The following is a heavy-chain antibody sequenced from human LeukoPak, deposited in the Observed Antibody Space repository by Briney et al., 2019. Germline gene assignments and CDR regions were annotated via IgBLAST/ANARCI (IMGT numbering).Heavy chain of an antibody. CDR3: AHRKNYYDSSVFDN. V-gene: IGHV2-5*02. Sequence: SGPTLVNPTQTLTLTCTFSGFSLHTRGVGVGWIRQPPGRALEWLSLIYWDDDRRYSPSLKSRLTITKDTSKNQVVLTMTNMDPVDTATYFCAHRKNYYDSSVFDNWGQGTLVTVSS. J-gene: IGHJ4*02. CDR1: GFSLHTRGVG. D-gene: IGHD3-22*01. CDR2: IYWDDDR.